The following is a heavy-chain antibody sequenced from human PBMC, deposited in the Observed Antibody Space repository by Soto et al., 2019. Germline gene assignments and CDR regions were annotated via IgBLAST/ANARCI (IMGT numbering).Heavy chain of an antibody. CDR2: IIPIFGTA. Sequence: SVKVSCKASGGTFSSYAISWVRQAPGQGLEWMGGIIPIFGTANYAQKFQGRVTITADESTSTAYMELSSLRSEDTAVYYCARDREMATITDAFDIWGQGTMVTV. CDR1: GGTFSSYA. D-gene: IGHD5-12*01. J-gene: IGHJ3*02. CDR3: ARDREMATITDAFDI. V-gene: IGHV1-69*13.